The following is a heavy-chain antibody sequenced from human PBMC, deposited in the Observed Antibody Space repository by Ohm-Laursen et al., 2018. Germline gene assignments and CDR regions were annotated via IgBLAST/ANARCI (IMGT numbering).Heavy chain of an antibody. CDR2: IKQDGSEK. D-gene: IGHD6-19*01. CDR1: GFTFSSYW. J-gene: IGHJ5*02. CDR3: AKVAVAGGNWFDP. Sequence: SLRLSCAASGFTFSSYWMSWVRQAPGKGLEWVANIKQDGSEKYYVDSVKGRFTISRDNAKNSLYLQMNSLRAEDTALYYCAKVAVAGGNWFDPWGQGTLVTVSS. V-gene: IGHV3-7*03.